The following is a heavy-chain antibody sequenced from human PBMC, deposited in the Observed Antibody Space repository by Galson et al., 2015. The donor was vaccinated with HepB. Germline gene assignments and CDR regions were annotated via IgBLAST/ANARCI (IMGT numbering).Heavy chain of an antibody. D-gene: IGHD6-6*01. CDR3: ARFWAARPDADYYFDY. CDR1: GFTLSSSG. CDR2: ISYDGRNK. J-gene: IGHJ4*02. V-gene: IGHV3-30*03. Sequence: SPRLSFAASGFTLSSSGTPLVPQAPRKGAGGGAVISYDGRNKYYADSVKGRFTISRDNSKNTLYLQMNSLRAEDTAVYYCARFWAARPDADYYFDYWGQGTLVTVSS.